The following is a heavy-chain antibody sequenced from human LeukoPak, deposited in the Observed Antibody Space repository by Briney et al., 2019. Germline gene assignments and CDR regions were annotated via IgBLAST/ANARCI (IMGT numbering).Heavy chain of an antibody. Sequence: PGGSLRLSCAASGFTVSSNYMSWVRQAPGKGLEWVSVIYSGGSTYYAESVKGRFTITRDNSKNTLYLQMNSLRSEDTAVYYCAREGFMGAFDIWGQGTMVTVSS. CDR3: AREGFMGAFDI. V-gene: IGHV3-53*01. CDR2: IYSGGST. J-gene: IGHJ3*02. CDR1: GFTVSSNY. D-gene: IGHD3-16*01.